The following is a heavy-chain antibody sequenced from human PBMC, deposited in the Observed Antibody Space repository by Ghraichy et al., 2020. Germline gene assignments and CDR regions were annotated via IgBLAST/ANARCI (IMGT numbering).Heavy chain of an antibody. CDR1: GFSLSTSGMR. CDR3: ARMGSSGDHFDY. V-gene: IGHV2-70*04. D-gene: IGHD3-22*01. J-gene: IGHJ4*02. CDR2: IDWDDDK. Sequence: SGPTLVKPTQTLTLTCTFSGFSLSTSGMRVSWIRQPPGKALEWLARIDWDDDKFYSTSLKTRLTISKDTSKNQVVLTMTNMDPVDTATYYCARMGSSGDHFDYWGQGTLVTVSS.